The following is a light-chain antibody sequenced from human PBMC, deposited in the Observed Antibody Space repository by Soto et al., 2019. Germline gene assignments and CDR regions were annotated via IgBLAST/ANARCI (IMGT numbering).Light chain of an antibody. V-gene: IGKV2-30*01. CDR2: KVS. CDR1: QSLLYSDGNTY. CDR3: MQGTYWPPRT. J-gene: IGKJ1*01. Sequence: DVVMTQSPLSLPVTLGQPASISCRSSQSLLYSDGNTYLSWFQQRPGQSPRRLIYKVSIRDSGVPDRFSDSGSGTDLTLKITRVEAEDVGVYYCMQGTYWPPRTCGQGTKVEIK.